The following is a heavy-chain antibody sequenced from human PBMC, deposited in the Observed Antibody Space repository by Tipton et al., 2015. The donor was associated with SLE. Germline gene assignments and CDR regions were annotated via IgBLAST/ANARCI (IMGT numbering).Heavy chain of an antibody. D-gene: IGHD6-19*01. CDR1: GASINSNF. CDR2: INHSGST. V-gene: IGHV4-34*01. CDR3: ARGGFSSGWSHDAFDI. J-gene: IGHJ3*02. Sequence: TLSLTCTVSGASINSNFWSWIRQPPGKGLEWIGEINHSGSTNYNPSLKSRVTISVDTSKNQFSLKLSSVTAADTAVYYCARGGFSSGWSHDAFDIWGQGTMVTVSS.